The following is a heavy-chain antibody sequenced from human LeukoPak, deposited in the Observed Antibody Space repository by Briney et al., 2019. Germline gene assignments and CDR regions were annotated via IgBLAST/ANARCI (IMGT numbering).Heavy chain of an antibody. D-gene: IGHD2-2*02. Sequence: KPSETLSLTCTVSGGSISSSSYYWGWIRQPPGKGLEWIGSIYYSGSTYYNPSLKSRVTISVDTSKNQFSLKLSSVTAADTAVYYCARLVVKYQLLYDRLFPPYFGYWGQGTLVTVSS. CDR1: GGSISSSSYY. CDR2: IYYSGST. J-gene: IGHJ4*02. CDR3: ARLVVKYQLLYDRLFPPYFGY. V-gene: IGHV4-39*01.